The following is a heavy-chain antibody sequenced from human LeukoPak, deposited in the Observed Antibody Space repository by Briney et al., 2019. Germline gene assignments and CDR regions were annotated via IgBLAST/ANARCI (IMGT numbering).Heavy chain of an antibody. CDR2: IYPDDSDT. J-gene: IGHJ4*02. V-gene: IGHV5-51*01. Sequence: GESLKISCKGSGYRFANYWIGWVRQMPGKGLEWMGIIYPDDSDTRYSPSFQGQVTISADKSISTAYLQWSSLRASDTAMYYCAIGGDSTTSCYRCFNYWGQGTLVTVSS. D-gene: IGHD2-2*02. CDR3: AIGGDSTTSCYRCFNY. CDR1: GYRFANYW.